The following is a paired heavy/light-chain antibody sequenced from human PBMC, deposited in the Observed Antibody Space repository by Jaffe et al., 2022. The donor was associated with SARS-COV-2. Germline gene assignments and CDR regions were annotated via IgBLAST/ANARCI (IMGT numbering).Heavy chain of an antibody. J-gene: IGHJ3*02. CDR3: ARDPYLKAFDI. D-gene: IGHD1-26*01. V-gene: IGHV3-7*01. CDR2: IRHDGGEE. Sequence: EVQLVESGGGLVQPGGSLRLSCEASGFTFSSYWMSWVRQAPGKGLEWVANIRHDGGEEYYVDSVKGRFSVSRDNAKNSLYLQVNSLRTEDTALYYCARDPYLKAFDIWGQGTMVTVSS. CDR1: GFTFSSYW.
Light chain of an antibody. Sequence: EVVLTQSPGTLSLSPGERATLSCRASQSVSKNYLAWYQQKPGQAPRLLIYGASSRATGIPDRFSGSGSGTDFTLTISRLEPEDFAVYYCQQYGGSPMYTFGQGTQLEIK. CDR2: GAS. CDR1: QSVSKNY. V-gene: IGKV3-20*01. CDR3: QQYGGSPMYT. J-gene: IGKJ2*01.